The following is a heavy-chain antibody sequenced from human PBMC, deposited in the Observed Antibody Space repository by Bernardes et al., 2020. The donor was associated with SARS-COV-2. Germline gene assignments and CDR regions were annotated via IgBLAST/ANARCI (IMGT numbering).Heavy chain of an antibody. J-gene: IGHJ4*02. D-gene: IGHD4-4*01. CDR2: MNPNSGNT. CDR3: SRGVSEYTNYYFDS. V-gene: IGHV1-8*01. Sequence: ASVKVSCKASGYTFTSYDINWVRQATGQGLEWMGWMNPNSGNTGFAQKFQGRVTMTWSTSISTAYMELSSLRSEDTAVYYFSRGVSEYTNYYFDSWGQGTLVTVSS. CDR1: GYTFTSYD.